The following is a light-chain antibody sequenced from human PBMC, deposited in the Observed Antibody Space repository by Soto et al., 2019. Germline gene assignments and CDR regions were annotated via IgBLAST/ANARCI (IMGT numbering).Light chain of an antibody. CDR3: AAWDDSLNGLV. CDR1: SSNIGSNP. CDR2: GNN. J-gene: IGLJ2*01. Sequence: QSVLTQPPSASGTPAQRVTISCSGSSSNIGSNPVNWYQQLPGTAPKLLISGNNQRPSGVPDRFSGSKSGTSASLAISGLQSEDEADYYCAAWDDSLNGLVFGGGTKLTVL. V-gene: IGLV1-44*01.